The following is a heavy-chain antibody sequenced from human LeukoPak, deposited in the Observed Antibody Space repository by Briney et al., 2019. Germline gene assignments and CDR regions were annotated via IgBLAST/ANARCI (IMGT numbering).Heavy chain of an antibody. CDR1: GFTFSSYG. D-gene: IGHD1-26*01. CDR2: ISGSGGTT. CDR3: ARDILGSQTPFDY. V-gene: IGHV3-21*01. Sequence: GGSLRLSCAASGFTFSSYGMRWVRQAPGKGLEWVSAISGSGGTTYYADSVKGRFTISRDNARNSLYLQMNSLRAEDTAVYYCARDILGSQTPFDYWGQGTLVTVSS. J-gene: IGHJ4*02.